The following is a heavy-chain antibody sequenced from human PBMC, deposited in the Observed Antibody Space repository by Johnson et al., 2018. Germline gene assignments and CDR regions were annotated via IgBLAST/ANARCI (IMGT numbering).Heavy chain of an antibody. CDR1: GFTFRYYA. Sequence: QVQLQESGGGAVHPGGSLRLSCATSGFTFRYYAMHWVRQAPGQGLEWVAVISSTDRNEFYTDSVKGRFSLSRDESKNTLYLQMNNLRPEETAVSYCAKEGSGYWTVLSGWGQGTLVSVSS. J-gene: IGHJ3*01. CDR3: AKEGSGYWTVLSG. D-gene: IGHD3/OR15-3a*01. V-gene: IGHV3-30*18. CDR2: ISSTDRNE.